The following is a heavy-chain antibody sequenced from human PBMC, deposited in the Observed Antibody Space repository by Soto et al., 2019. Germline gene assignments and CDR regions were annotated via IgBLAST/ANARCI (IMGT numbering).Heavy chain of an antibody. D-gene: IGHD3-9*01. CDR1: GGSISSSNW. V-gene: IGHV4-4*02. Sequence: QVQLQESGPGLVKPSGTLSLTCAVSGGSISSSNWWSWVRQPPGKGLEWIGEIYHSGSTNYNPSLKHRVTISVDTSKNQFSLKLRSVTAADTAVYYCASKGLRFDWLAFDPWGQGTLVTGSS. CDR3: ASKGLRFDWLAFDP. CDR2: IYHSGST. J-gene: IGHJ5*02.